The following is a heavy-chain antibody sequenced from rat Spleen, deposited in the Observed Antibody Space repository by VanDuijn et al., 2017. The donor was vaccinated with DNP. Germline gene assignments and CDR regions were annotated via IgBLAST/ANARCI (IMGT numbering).Heavy chain of an antibody. CDR1: GFTFTYYG. D-gene: IGHD5-1*01. V-gene: IGHV5S10*01. J-gene: IGHJ2*01. CDR3: ATGGSPYYFDY. CDR2: IFYDDTRT. Sequence: EVQLVESGGGLVQPGRSLKLSCAASGFTFTYYGMAWVRQAPKKGLEWVATIFYDDTRTYYRDSVKGRFTISRDNAKSTLYLQLDSLRSEDTATYYCATGGSPYYFDYWGQGVMVTVSS.